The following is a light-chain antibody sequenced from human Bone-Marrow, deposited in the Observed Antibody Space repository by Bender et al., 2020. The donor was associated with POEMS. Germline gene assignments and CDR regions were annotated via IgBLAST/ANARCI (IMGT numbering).Light chain of an antibody. CDR1: SSDVGGYDY. J-gene: IGLJ2*01. Sequence: QSALTQPASVSGSPGQSITISCTGTSSDVGGYDYVSWYQQHPGKAPKLIIYEVTNRPSGVSHRFSGSKSGNTASLTVSTLQHEDYADYCCGTCVNRKDVIGGGTKLTVL. CDR2: EVT. V-gene: IGLV2-14*01. CDR3: GTCVNRKDV.